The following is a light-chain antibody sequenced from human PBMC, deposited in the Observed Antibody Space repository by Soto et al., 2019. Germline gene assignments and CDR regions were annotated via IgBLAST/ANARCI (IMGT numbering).Light chain of an antibody. Sequence: TVMTHSPVTLSVSPGEGATLSCRASQTINNNLAWYQQKPGQAPRLLIYGASRRATGVPARFSGSGSGTEFTLTISSLQSEDFAVYYCLHYNNGPRFGQGTKVDIK. CDR3: LHYNNGPR. CDR2: GAS. J-gene: IGKJ1*01. CDR1: QTINNN. V-gene: IGKV3-15*01.